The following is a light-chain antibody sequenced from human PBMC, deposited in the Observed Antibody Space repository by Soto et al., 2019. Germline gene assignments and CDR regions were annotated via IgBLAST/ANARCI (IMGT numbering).Light chain of an antibody. J-gene: IGKJ3*01. CDR3: QQFDNPLFT. Sequence: DIQMTQSPSSLSASVGDRVTITCQASQVISKYLNWYQQKPGNAPKLLIYDASKLETGVPSRFSGSGSGTEFSFSISSLQLEDIATYYCQQFDNPLFTFGPGTKVDIK. CDR1: QVISKY. CDR2: DAS. V-gene: IGKV1-33*01.